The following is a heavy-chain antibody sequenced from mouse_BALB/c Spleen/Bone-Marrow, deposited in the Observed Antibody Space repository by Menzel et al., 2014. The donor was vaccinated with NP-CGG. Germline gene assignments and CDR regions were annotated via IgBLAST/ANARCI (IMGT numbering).Heavy chain of an antibody. CDR2: IDPANVNT. D-gene: IGHD1-1*01. J-gene: IGHJ2*01. Sequence: VQLQQSGAELVKPGASVKLSCTASGFNIKDTYMHWVKQRPEQGLEWIGRIDPANVNTKYDPKFQGKATITADTSSNTAYLQLSSLTSEDTAVYYCASYVYGYYFDYRGQGTTLTVSS. CDR3: ASYVYGYYFDY. V-gene: IGHV14-3*02. CDR1: GFNIKDTY.